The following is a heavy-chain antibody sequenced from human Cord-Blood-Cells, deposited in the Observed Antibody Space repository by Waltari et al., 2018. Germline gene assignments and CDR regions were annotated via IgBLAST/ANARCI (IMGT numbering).Heavy chain of an antibody. V-gene: IGHV3-33*01. Sequence: QVQLVESGGGVVQPGRSLRLSCAASGFTFSSYGMHWVRQAPGKGLEWVAVIWYDGSNKYYADSVKCRFTISRDNSKNTLYLQMNSLRAEDTAVYYCAREIAAAGDDAFDIWGQGTMVTVSS. CDR1: GFTFSSYG. CDR2: IWYDGSNK. D-gene: IGHD6-13*01. J-gene: IGHJ3*02. CDR3: AREIAAAGDDAFDI.